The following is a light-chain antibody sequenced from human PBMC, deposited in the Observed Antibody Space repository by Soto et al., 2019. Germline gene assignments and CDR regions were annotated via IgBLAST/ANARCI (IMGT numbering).Light chain of an antibody. CDR1: QSVSSN. CDR3: QQYNNWPRT. Sequence: EIVMTQSPATLSVSPGERATLSCRASQSVSSNLAWYQQKPGQAPRLLIYGASTRATGIPARFSGSRSGTAITLTISSLQSEDFAVYYCQQYNNWPRTFGQGTKVEIK. V-gene: IGKV3-15*01. J-gene: IGKJ1*01. CDR2: GAS.